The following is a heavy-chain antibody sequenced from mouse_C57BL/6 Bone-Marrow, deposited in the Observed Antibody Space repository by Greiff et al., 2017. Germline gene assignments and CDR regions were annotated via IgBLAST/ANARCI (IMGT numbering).Heavy chain of an antibody. D-gene: IGHD2-2*01. V-gene: IGHV14-2*01. CDR1: GFNIKDYY. CDR2: IDPEDGET. CDR3: ARSGSTMVTTEAMDY. J-gene: IGHJ4*01. Sequence: VQLKESGAELVKPGASVKLSCTASGFNIKDYYMHWVKQRTEQGLEWIGRIDPEDGETKYAPKFQGKATITADTSSNTAYLQLSSLTSEDTAVYYCARSGSTMVTTEAMDYWGQGTSVTVSS.